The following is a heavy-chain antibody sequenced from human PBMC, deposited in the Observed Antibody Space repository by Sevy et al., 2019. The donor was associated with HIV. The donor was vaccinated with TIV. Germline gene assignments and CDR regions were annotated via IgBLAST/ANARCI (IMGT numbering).Heavy chain of an antibody. CDR2: ISGSGGST. CDR1: GFTFSSYA. CDR3: AKDGGYRSASLAN. Sequence: GGSLRLSCAASGFTFSSYAMTWVRQAPGKGLEWVSLISGSGGSTFYADSVKGRFTISRDNSKNTLYLQMNSLRADDTAVHYCAKDGGYRSASLANWGQGTLVTVSS. V-gene: IGHV3-23*01. D-gene: IGHD2-15*01. J-gene: IGHJ4*02.